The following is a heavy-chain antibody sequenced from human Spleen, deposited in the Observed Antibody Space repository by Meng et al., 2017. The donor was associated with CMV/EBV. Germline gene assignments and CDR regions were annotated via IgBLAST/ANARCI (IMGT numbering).Heavy chain of an antibody. J-gene: IGHJ4*02. CDR1: GFTFSDDW. D-gene: IGHD6-13*01. V-gene: IGHV3-15*01. Sequence: GGPLSFSCAASGFTFSDDWMNWVRQALGKGLEWVGRIKSKADGGTTDYAAPVKGRFTISRDDSKKTLYLQMNSLKTEDTAVYYCTTSLVFWSQGTLVTVSS. CDR2: IKSKADGGTT. CDR3: TTSLVF.